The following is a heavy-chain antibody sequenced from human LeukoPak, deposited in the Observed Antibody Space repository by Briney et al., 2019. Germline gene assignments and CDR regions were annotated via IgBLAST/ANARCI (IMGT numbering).Heavy chain of an antibody. J-gene: IGHJ6*03. Sequence: SETLSLTCTVSGGSISSSSYYWGWIRQPPGKGLEWIGSIYYSGSTYYNPSLKSRVTISVDTSKNQFSLKLSSVTAADTAVYYCARHIGYDPLPYYMDVWGKGTTVTISS. CDR1: GGSISSSSYY. CDR3: ARHIGYDPLPYYMDV. D-gene: IGHD5-12*01. CDR2: IYYSGST. V-gene: IGHV4-39*01.